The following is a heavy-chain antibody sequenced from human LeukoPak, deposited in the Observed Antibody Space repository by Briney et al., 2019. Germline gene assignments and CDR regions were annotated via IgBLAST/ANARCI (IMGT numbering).Heavy chain of an antibody. V-gene: IGHV3-23*01. CDR3: GKDGGRYQFDY. CDR2: ISGSGSKT. D-gene: IGHD1-26*01. J-gene: IGHJ4*02. Sequence: GGSLRLSCAASGFTFSRYGMSWVRQAPGKGLEWVSAISGSGSKTYYADSVKGRSTISRDNSKSTLYLQMNSLRAEDTAVYYCGKDGGRYQFDYWGQGTLVTVSS. CDR1: GFTFSRYG.